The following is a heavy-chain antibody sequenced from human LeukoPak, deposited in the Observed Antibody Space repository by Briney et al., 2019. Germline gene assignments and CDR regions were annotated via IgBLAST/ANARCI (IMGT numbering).Heavy chain of an antibody. V-gene: IGHV4-59*01. D-gene: IGHD6-25*01. J-gene: IGHJ4*02. CDR3: ARVTPIAAAGSDYFDY. CDR1: GGSMSGYY. Sequence: SETLSLTCTVSGGSMSGYYWSWIRQPPGKGLDWIGYIYYTGSTNYNPPLKSRVTISVDTSKNQFSLKLSSVTAADTAVYYCARVTPIAAAGSDYFDYWGQGTLVTVSS. CDR2: IYYTGST.